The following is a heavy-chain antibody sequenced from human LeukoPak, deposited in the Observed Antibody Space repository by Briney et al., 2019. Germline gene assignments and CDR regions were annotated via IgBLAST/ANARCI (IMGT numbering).Heavy chain of an antibody. Sequence: SETLSLTCTVSGGSISSYYWSWIRQPPGKGLEWIGYIYYSGSTYYNPSLKSRVTISVDTSKNQFSLKLSSVTAADTAVYYCARAQGGEYYYDSSGYYGIPFDYWGQGTLVTVSS. CDR3: ARAQGGEYYYDSSGYYGIPFDY. V-gene: IGHV4-59*12. CDR1: GGSISSYY. CDR2: IYYSGST. D-gene: IGHD3-22*01. J-gene: IGHJ4*02.